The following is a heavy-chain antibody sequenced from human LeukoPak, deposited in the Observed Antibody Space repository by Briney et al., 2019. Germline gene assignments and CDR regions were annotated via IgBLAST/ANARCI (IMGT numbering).Heavy chain of an antibody. CDR2: ISSSSSYI. V-gene: IGHV3-21*01. CDR3: AREGDRDGYPFDY. J-gene: IGHJ4*02. Sequence: GGSLRLSCAASGFTFSSYSMNWVRQTPGKGLEWVSSISSSSSYIYYADSVKGRFTISRDNAKNSLYLQMNSLRAEDTAVYYCAREGDRDGYPFDYWGQGTLVTVSS. CDR1: GFTFSSYS. D-gene: IGHD5-24*01.